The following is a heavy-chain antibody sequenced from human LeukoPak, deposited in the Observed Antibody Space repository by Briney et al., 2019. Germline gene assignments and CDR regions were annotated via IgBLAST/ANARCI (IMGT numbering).Heavy chain of an antibody. D-gene: IGHD2-21*01. Sequence: GGSLRLSCAASGFTFNSYAMHWVRQAAGKGLEWVAFISYDGNNKYHANSVKGRFSISRDNSKNTLYLQMNSLRAEDTAVFYCARDFLDSSVDSWGQGTLVTVSS. CDR2: ISYDGNNK. CDR3: ARDFLDSSVDS. CDR1: GFTFNSYA. V-gene: IGHV3-30*04. J-gene: IGHJ4*02.